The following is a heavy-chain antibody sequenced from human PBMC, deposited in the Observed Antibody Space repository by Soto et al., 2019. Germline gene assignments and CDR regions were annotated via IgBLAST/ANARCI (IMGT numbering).Heavy chain of an antibody. CDR2: MNPNSGNT. CDR3: ARGAGYSYERLYYGMDV. D-gene: IGHD5-18*01. Sequence: ASVKVSCKASGYTFTSYDINWVRQATGQGLEWMGWMNPNSGNTGYAQKFQGRVTMTRNTSISKAYMELSSLRSEDTAVYYCARGAGYSYERLYYGMDVWVQGTTVTVSS. CDR1: GYTFTSYD. V-gene: IGHV1-8*01. J-gene: IGHJ6*02.